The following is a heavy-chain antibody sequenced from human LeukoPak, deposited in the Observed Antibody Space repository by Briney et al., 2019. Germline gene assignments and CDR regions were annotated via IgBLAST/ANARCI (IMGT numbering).Heavy chain of an antibody. V-gene: IGHV3-21*01. D-gene: IGHD6-19*01. Sequence: GGSLRLSCAASGFTFSTYNMNWVRQAPGKGLEWVSYISGSCRYIYYADSVKGRFTISRDNAKNSLYLQMNSLRAEDTAVYYCARESTSGWFPWGQGTLVTVSS. CDR2: ISGSCRYI. CDR3: ARESTSGWFP. J-gene: IGHJ4*02. CDR1: GFTFSTYN.